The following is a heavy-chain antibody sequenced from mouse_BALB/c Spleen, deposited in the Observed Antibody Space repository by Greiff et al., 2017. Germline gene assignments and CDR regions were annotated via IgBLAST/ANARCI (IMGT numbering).Heavy chain of an antibody. CDR1: GFTFSDYG. V-gene: IGHV5-15*02. CDR2: ISNLAYSI. D-gene: IGHD1-2*01. J-gene: IGHJ4*01. CDR3: ARDGYPRAMDY. Sequence: EVHLVESGGGLVQPGGSRKLSCAASGFTFSDYGMAWVRQAPGKGPEWVAFISNLAYSIYYADTVTGRFTISRENAKNTLYLEMSSLRSEDTAMYYCARDGYPRAMDYWGQGTSVTVSS.